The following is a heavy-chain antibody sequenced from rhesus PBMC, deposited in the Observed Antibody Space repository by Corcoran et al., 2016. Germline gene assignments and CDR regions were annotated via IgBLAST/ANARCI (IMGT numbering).Heavy chain of an antibody. D-gene: IGHD4-23*01. CDR2: IYGNSAST. V-gene: IGHV4-73*01. CDR3: ASAENSNYFDY. CDR1: GGSISGYYF. Sequence: QVQLQQWGEGLVKPSETLSLTCAVYGGSISGYYFWSWIRQPPGKGLEWIGYIYGNSASTKYNPSLENRVTISKDTSKNQFSLRLSSVTAADTAVYYCASAENSNYFDYGGQGVLVTVSS. J-gene: IGHJ4*01.